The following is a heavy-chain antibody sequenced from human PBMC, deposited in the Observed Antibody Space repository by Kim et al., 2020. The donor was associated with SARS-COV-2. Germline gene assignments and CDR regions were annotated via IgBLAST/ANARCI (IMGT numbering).Heavy chain of an antibody. V-gene: IGHV3-23*01. D-gene: IGHD1-7*01. Sequence: GSLRLSCAAAGFTFSSYAMNWVRQAPGKGLEWVATIGSGGVNTFYADSVKGRFTISRDTSKNTLYLQMNSLRAEDTALYYCARTNNLDSWGQGTLVTVPS. J-gene: IGHJ4*02. CDR3: ARTNNLDS. CDR1: GFTFSSYA. CDR2: IGSGGVNT.